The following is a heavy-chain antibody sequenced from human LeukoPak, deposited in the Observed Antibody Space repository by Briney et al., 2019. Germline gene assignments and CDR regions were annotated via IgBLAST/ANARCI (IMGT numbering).Heavy chain of an antibody. Sequence: ASVKVSCKASGYTFTSYGISWVRQAPGQGLEWMGWISAYNGNTNYAQKLQGRVTMTTDTSTSTAYMELRSLRSDDTAVYYCARVAESSSGYTYYYYYYGMDVWGQGTTVTVSS. CDR3: ARVAESSSGYTYYYYYYGMDV. J-gene: IGHJ6*02. CDR2: ISAYNGNT. CDR1: GYTFTSYG. D-gene: IGHD3-22*01. V-gene: IGHV1-18*01.